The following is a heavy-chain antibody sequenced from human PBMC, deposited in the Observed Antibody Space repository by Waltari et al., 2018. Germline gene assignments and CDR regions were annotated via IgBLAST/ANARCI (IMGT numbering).Heavy chain of an antibody. V-gene: IGHV2-70*01. CDR3: ARTSPGYSSGWYPLGFDY. J-gene: IGHJ4*02. D-gene: IGHD6-19*01. Sequence: QVTLRESGPALVKPTQTLTLTCTFSGFSLSTSGMCVSWIRQPPGKALEWLALIDWDDDKYYSTSRKTRLTISKDTSKNQVVLTMTNMDPVDTATYYGARTSPGYSSGWYPLGFDYWGQGTLVTVSS. CDR2: IDWDDDK. CDR1: GFSLSTSGMC.